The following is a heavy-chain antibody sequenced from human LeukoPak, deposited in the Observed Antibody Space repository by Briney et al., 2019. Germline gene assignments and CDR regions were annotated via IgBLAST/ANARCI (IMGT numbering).Heavy chain of an antibody. D-gene: IGHD5-12*01. Sequence: SETLSLTCTVSGGSISSYYWSWIRQPPGKGLEWIGYIYYSGSTNYNPSLKSRVTISVDTSKNQFSLKLSSVTAADTAVYYCAREGGGYDSNFDYWSQGTLVTVSS. CDR2: IYYSGST. V-gene: IGHV4-59*01. CDR1: GGSISSYY. J-gene: IGHJ4*02. CDR3: AREGGGYDSNFDY.